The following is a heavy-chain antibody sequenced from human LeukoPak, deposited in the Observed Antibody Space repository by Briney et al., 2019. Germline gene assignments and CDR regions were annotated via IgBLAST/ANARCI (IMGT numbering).Heavy chain of an antibody. J-gene: IGHJ5*02. Sequence: PGGSLRLSCAASGFTFRSYAMSWVREAPGKGLDWASAISGSGGSTYYADSVKGRFTISRDNSKNTLYLQMNSLRAEDTAVYYCAKEAMIWFGLNWFDPWGQGTLVTVSS. V-gene: IGHV3-23*01. CDR2: ISGSGGST. CDR1: GFTFRSYA. CDR3: AKEAMIWFGLNWFDP. D-gene: IGHD3-10*01.